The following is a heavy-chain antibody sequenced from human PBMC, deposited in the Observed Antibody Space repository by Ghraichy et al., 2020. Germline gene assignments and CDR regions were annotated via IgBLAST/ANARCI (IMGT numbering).Heavy chain of an antibody. CDR3: ARDAWGVIAQGDAFDI. CDR2: IYSGGST. V-gene: IGHV3-66*01. D-gene: IGHD3-10*01. Sequence: GGSLRLSCAASGFTVSSNYMSWVRQAPGKGLEWVSVIYSGGSTYYADSVKGKFTISRDNSKNMLYLQMNSLRVEDTAVYYCARDAWGVIAQGDAFDIWGQGTMVTVSS. J-gene: IGHJ3*02. CDR1: GFTVSSNY.